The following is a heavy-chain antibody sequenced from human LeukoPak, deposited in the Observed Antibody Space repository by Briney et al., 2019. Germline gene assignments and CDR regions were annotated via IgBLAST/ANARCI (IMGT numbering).Heavy chain of an antibody. CDR1: GYTFTSYY. CDR2: INPSGGST. Sequence: GASVKISCKVSGYTFTSYYMHWVRQAPGQGLEWMGIINPSGGSTSYAQKFQGRVTMTRDTSTSTVYMELSSLRSEDTAVYYCARDTSVVSRAPAAIFDPWGQGTLVTVSS. D-gene: IGHD2-2*01. J-gene: IGHJ5*02. V-gene: IGHV1-46*01. CDR3: ARDTSVVSRAPAAIFDP.